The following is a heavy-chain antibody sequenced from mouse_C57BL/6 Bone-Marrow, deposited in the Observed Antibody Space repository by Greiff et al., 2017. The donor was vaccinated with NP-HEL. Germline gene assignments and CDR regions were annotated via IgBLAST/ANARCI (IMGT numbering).Heavy chain of an antibody. CDR3: ARRGGPTDFDY. D-gene: IGHD1-1*01. J-gene: IGHJ2*01. V-gene: IGHV1-42*01. Sequence: VQLKESGPELVKPGASVKISCKASGYSFTGYYMNWVKQSPEKSLEWIGEINPSTGGTTYNQKFKAKATLTVDKSSSTAYMQLKSLTSEDSAVYYCARRGGPTDFDYWGQGTTLTVSS. CDR2: INPSTGGT. CDR1: GYSFTGYY.